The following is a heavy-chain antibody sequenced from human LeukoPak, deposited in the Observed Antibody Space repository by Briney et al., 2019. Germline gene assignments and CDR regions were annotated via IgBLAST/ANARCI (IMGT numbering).Heavy chain of an antibody. V-gene: IGHV3-30*02. CDR1: GFTFSSYG. Sequence: PGGSLRLSCAASGFTFSSYGMHWVRQAPGKGLEWVAFIRYDGSNKYYADSVKGRFTTSRDNSKNALYLQMNSLRAEDTAMYYCARAGSSGYYPLANWGQGTLVTVSS. J-gene: IGHJ4*02. D-gene: IGHD3-22*01. CDR2: IRYDGSNK. CDR3: ARAGSSGYYPLAN.